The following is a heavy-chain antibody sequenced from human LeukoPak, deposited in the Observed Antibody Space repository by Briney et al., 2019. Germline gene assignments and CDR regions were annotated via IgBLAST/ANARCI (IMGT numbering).Heavy chain of an antibody. D-gene: IGHD6-19*01. CDR1: GFTFSSYA. CDR3: ARGTVADTFDY. V-gene: IGHV3-48*04. J-gene: IGHJ4*02. Sequence: TGGSLRLSCAASGFTFSSYAMSWVRQAPGKGLEWVSYISRGSTIYYADSVKGRFTISRDNAKNSLYLQMNSLRAEDTAVYYCARGTVADTFDYWGQGTLVTVSS. CDR2: ISRGSTI.